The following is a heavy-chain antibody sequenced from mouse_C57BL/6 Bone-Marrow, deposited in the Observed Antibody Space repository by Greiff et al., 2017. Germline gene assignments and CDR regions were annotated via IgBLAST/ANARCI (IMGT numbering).Heavy chain of an antibody. J-gene: IGHJ2*01. CDR1: GFNIKDDY. CDR2: IDPEIGGT. V-gene: IGHV14-4*01. CDR3: SSFDGSYFVF. D-gene: IGHD2-3*01. Sequence: VQLQQSGAELVRPGASVKLSCTASGFNIKDDYIHWVKQRPEQGLEWIGWIDPEIGGTDYASKFQGNATITSDTSSNTAYLQLSSLTAADTAVDYCSSFDGSYFVFWGQGTPLTVTS.